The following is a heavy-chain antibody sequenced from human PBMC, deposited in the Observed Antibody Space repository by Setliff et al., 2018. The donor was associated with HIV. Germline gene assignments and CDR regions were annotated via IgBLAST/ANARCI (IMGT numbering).Heavy chain of an antibody. J-gene: IGHJ5*02. V-gene: IGHV3-66*01. CDR3: ASSGSGSYINWFGP. CDR2: INGGTTT. CDR1: GITVSGIY. D-gene: IGHD3-10*01. Sequence: GSLRLSCVASGITVSGIYMTWVRQAPGKGLEWVSVINGGTTTYYADSVKGRFTISRDNDKNSVHLQMTSLRAEDTAVYYCASSGSGSYINWFGPWGQGTLVTVSS.